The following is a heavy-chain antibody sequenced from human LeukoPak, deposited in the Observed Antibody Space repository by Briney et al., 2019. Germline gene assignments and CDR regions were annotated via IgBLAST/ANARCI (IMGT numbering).Heavy chain of an antibody. J-gene: IGHJ4*02. CDR3: ARSSLGTITAGPFDY. CDR2: ISGYNGNT. CDR1: GYTYSSYG. Sequence: ASVKVSCKASGYTYSSYGIAWVRQAPGQGLEWMGWISGYNGNTNYAQKLQGRVSMTTDTSTTTAYMELRSLTSDDTALYYCARSSLGTITAGPFDYWGQGTLVTVSS. V-gene: IGHV1-18*01. D-gene: IGHD5-12*01.